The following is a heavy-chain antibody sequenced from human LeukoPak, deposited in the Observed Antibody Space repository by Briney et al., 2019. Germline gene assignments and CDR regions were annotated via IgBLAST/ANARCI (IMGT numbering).Heavy chain of an antibody. CDR2: IYTSGST. Sequence: TSETLSLTCTVSGGSICSYYWSWIRQPAGKGLEWIGRIYTSGSTNYNPSLKSRVTMSVDTSKNQFSLKLSSVTAADTAVYYCASTTRRDGYNPLGDYWGQGTLVTVSS. CDR3: ASTTRRDGYNPLGDY. CDR1: GGSICSYY. J-gene: IGHJ4*02. V-gene: IGHV4-4*07. D-gene: IGHD5-24*01.